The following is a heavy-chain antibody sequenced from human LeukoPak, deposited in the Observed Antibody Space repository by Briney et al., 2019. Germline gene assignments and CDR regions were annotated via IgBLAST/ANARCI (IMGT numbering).Heavy chain of an antibody. V-gene: IGHV3-21*01. CDR3: XXXXXXXXXXXXXSSGYYYFDY. Sequence: PGGSLRLSCAAPGFTFSNYNMNWVRQAPGKGLEWISSITSTSSYKFYADSVKGRFTISRDNAQNSLYLQMNSLRAEDTAVYYCXXXXXXXXXXXXXSSGYYYFDYWGQGTLVTVSS. D-gene: IGHD3-22*01. J-gene: IGHJ4*02. CDR2: ITSTSSYK. CDR1: GFTFSNYN.